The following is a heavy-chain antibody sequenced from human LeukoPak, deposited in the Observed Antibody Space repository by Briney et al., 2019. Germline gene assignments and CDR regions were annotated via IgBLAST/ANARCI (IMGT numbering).Heavy chain of an antibody. J-gene: IGHJ6*04. CDR1: GFTFSGYS. Sequence: GGSLRLSWAASGFTFSGYSMNWVRQAPGKGLEWVSSISSSSSYIYYADSVKGRFTISRDNAKNSLYLQMNSLRAEDTAVYYCAELGITMIGGVWGKGTTVTISS. D-gene: IGHD3-10*02. CDR2: ISSSSSYI. V-gene: IGHV3-21*01. CDR3: AELGITMIGGV.